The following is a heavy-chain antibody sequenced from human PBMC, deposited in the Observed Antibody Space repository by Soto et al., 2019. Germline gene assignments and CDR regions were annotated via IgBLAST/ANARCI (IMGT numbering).Heavy chain of an antibody. CDR3: ARRPLVRGIIPYYFDS. CDR2: IYYSGSA. D-gene: IGHD3-10*01. J-gene: IGHJ4*02. V-gene: IGHV4-39*01. CDR1: GGSINNSSFY. Sequence: QLQLQESGPGLVKPSETLSLTCTVSGGSINNSSFYWGWVRQPPGKRLEWIGSIYYSGSAYYNPSLQSRLTISVDTSMSQFSLNLSSVTAADTAVYFCARRPLVRGIIPYYFDSWGQGTLVTVSS.